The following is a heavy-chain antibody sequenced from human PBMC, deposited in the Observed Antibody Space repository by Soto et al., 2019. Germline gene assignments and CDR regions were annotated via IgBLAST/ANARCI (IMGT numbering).Heavy chain of an antibody. Sequence: SVKVSCKASGFTFTSSAMQWVRQARGQRLEWIGWIVVGSGNTNYAQKFQERVTITRDTSTSTAYMELSSLRSEDTAVYYCAAEYCSGGSCQYYFDYWGQGTLVTVSS. CDR1: GFTFTSSA. V-gene: IGHV1-58*02. D-gene: IGHD2-15*01. CDR3: AAEYCSGGSCQYYFDY. J-gene: IGHJ4*02. CDR2: IVVGSGNT.